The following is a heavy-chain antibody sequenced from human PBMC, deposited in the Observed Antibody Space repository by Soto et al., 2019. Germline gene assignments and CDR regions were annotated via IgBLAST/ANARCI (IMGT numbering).Heavy chain of an antibody. J-gene: IGHJ6*02. Sequence: PGGSLRLSCSASGYTFSAYWMHLVRQSPGKGLVWVSQINSDGGNITYADPVKGRFTISRENAKNTLFLQLNSLRPEDTAVSYCARVGACNGTNCFTLGYVAYGMDVWGQGTTVTVSS. V-gene: IGHV3-74*03. CDR1: GYTFSAYW. CDR2: INSDGGNI. D-gene: IGHD2-2*02. CDR3: ARVGACNGTNCFTLGYVAYGMDV.